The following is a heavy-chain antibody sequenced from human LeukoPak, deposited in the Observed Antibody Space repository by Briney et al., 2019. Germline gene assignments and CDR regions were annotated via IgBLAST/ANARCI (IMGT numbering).Heavy chain of an antibody. D-gene: IGHD3-22*01. CDR1: GGSFSGYY. J-gene: IGHJ4*02. Sequence: SSETLSLTCAVYGGSFSGYYWSWIRQPPGKGLEWIGEINHSGSTNYNPSLKSRVTISVDKSKNQFSLELNSVTAADTAVYYCTRNGYYSLDSWGQGTLVTVSS. CDR2: INHSGST. CDR3: TRNGYYSLDS. V-gene: IGHV4-34*01.